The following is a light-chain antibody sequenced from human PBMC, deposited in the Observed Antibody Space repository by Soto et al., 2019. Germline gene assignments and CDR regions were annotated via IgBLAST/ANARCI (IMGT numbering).Light chain of an antibody. Sequence: DIQFTPSPSFLSASVGERVTITCRASQTISSWLAWYQQKPGKAPKLLIYKASTLKSGVPSRFSGSGSGTEFTLTISSLQPDDFATYYCQHYNSYSEAFGQGTKVDI. CDR2: KAS. CDR1: QTISSW. CDR3: QHYNSYSEA. V-gene: IGKV1-5*03. J-gene: IGKJ1*01.